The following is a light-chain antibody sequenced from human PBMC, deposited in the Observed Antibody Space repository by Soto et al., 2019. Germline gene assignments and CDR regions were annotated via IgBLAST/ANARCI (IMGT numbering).Light chain of an antibody. CDR2: DVS. J-gene: IGLJ2*01. CDR3: NSYTSSSTVV. CDR1: SSDVGGYNY. V-gene: IGLV2-14*01. Sequence: QSALTQPASVSGSPGQSITISCTGTSSDVGGYNYVSWYQQNRGKAPKLMIYDVSNRPSGVSNRFSGSKSGNTASLTISRLQAEDEADYYCNSYTSSSTVVFGGGTKLTVL.